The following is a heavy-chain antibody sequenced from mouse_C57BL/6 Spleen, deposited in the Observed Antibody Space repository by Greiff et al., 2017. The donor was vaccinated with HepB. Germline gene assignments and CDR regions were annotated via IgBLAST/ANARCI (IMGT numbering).Heavy chain of an antibody. CDR2: ISDGGSYT. J-gene: IGHJ4*01. CDR3: ARDYGKGYYYAMDY. Sequence: EVQRVESGGGLVKPGGSLKLSCAASGFTFSSYAMSWVRQTPEKRLEWVATISDGGSYTYYPDNVKGRFTISRDNAKNNLYLQMSHLKSEDTAMYYCARDYGKGYYYAMDYWGQGTSVTVSS. CDR1: GFTFSSYA. V-gene: IGHV5-4*01. D-gene: IGHD2-1*01.